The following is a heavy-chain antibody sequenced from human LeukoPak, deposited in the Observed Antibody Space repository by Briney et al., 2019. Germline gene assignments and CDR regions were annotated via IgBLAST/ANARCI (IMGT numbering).Heavy chain of an antibody. CDR2: VYPGDSET. CDR3: AVRGYTYANWFDS. V-gene: IGHV5-51*01. CDR1: GFTFTNYY. D-gene: IGHD2-8*01. Sequence: GESLKISCRASGFTFTNYYIAWVRHLPGMGLEYVGIVYPGDSETRYSPTFQGQATISVDKSTSTAFLQWSRLKASDTAIYFCAVRGYTYANWFDSWGQGTLVTVSS. J-gene: IGHJ5*01.